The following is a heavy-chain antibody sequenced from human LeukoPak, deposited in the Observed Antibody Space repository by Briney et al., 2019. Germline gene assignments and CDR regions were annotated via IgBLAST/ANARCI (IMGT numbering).Heavy chain of an antibody. CDR2: TILNFGRS. V-gene: IGHV1-69*01. CDR1: GGTFSRYA. Sequence: SVNVSCKASGGTFSRYAISWVRQAPGQGPELMGGTILNFGRSTYEQKFHSRVTITADESTSTAYMELSSPRSADTAIYYCARASSDDTRMATHFAYWGQGSLVTVSS. D-gene: IGHD5-24*01. J-gene: IGHJ4*02. CDR3: ARASSDDTRMATHFAY.